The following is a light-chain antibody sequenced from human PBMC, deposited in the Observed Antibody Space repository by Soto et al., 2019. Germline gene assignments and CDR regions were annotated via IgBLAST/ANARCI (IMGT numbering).Light chain of an antibody. CDR1: QRLLHSNGNNF. V-gene: IGKV2-28*01. J-gene: IGKJ2*01. CDR2: LGF. Sequence: EIVMTQSPPSLTVTPGEPASISCRSSQRLLHSNGNNFLDWYLQKPGQSPQLLIYLGFNRASGVHDRVSGSGAGTDFTLKISRVEAEDVGVYYCMQALQTPYTFGQGTKLEIK. CDR3: MQALQTPYT.